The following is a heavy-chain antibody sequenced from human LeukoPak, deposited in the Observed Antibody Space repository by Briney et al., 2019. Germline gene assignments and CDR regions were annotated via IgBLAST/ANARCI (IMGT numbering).Heavy chain of an antibody. CDR2: FSGGGVST. V-gene: IGHV3-23*01. D-gene: IGHD2-2*01. CDR3: AKRFSGVVPVAIAFDY. Sequence: GGPLSPPCAALGFPLTSLAISGVRQAPGKGLDGVSVFSGGGVSTFYADSVKGRFTISRDNSKNTLYLQMNSLRAEDTAVYYCAKRFSGVVPVAIAFDYWGQGTLVTVSS. J-gene: IGHJ4*02. CDR1: GFPLTSLA.